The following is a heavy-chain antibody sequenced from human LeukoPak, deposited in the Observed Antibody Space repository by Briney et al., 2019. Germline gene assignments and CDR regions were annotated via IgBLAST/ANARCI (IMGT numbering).Heavy chain of an antibody. D-gene: IGHD7-27*01. J-gene: IGHJ6*03. CDR3: ASGIATGSANAYYYYMDV. V-gene: IGHV4-4*07. Sequence: SETLSLTCTVSGGSISSYYWSWIRQPAGKGLEWIGRIYTSGSTNYNPSLKSRVTMSVDTSKNQFSLKLSSVTAADTAVYYCASGIATGSANAYYYYMDVWGKGTTVTISS. CDR2: IYTSGST. CDR1: GGSISSYY.